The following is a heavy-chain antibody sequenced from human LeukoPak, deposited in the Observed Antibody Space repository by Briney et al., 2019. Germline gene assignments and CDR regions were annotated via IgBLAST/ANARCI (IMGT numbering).Heavy chain of an antibody. Sequence: PSETLSLTCTVSGGSISSYYWSWIRQPPGKGLEWIGYIYYSGSTNYNPSLKSRVTISVDTSKNQFSLKLSSVTAADTAVYYCARADTAMEPLDYWGQGTLATVSS. D-gene: IGHD5-18*01. CDR2: IYYSGST. J-gene: IGHJ4*02. CDR1: GGSISSYY. CDR3: ARADTAMEPLDY. V-gene: IGHV4-59*01.